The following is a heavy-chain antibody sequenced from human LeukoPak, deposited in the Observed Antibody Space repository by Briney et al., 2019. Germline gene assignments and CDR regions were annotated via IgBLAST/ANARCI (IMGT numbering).Heavy chain of an antibody. CDR1: GFTFSDYY. CDR2: ISSSGSTI. V-gene: IGHV3-11*04. CDR3: ARDKMSRIALAKHNWFDP. D-gene: IGHD6-19*01. J-gene: IGHJ5*02. Sequence: GGSLRLSCAASGFTFSDYYMSWIRQAPGKGLEWVSYISSSGSTIYYADSVKGRFTISRDNAKNSLYPQMNSLRAEDTAVYYCARDKMSRIALAKHNWFDPWGQGTLVTVSS.